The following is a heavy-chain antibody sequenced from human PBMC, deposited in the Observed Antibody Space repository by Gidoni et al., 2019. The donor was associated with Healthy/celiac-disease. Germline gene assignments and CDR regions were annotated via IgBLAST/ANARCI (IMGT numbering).Heavy chain of an antibody. Sequence: EVQLVESGGGLVQPGRSLSLSCTAPGLTVGAYAMSWFRQAPGKGLELVGFIRSKAYGGTTEYAASVKGRFTISRDDSKSIAYLQMNSLKTEDTAVYYCTRSGVVSAGSDYWGQGTLVTVSS. J-gene: IGHJ4*02. CDR1: GLTVGAYA. CDR2: IRSKAYGGTT. V-gene: IGHV3-49*03. CDR3: TRSGVVSAGSDY. D-gene: IGHD6-13*01.